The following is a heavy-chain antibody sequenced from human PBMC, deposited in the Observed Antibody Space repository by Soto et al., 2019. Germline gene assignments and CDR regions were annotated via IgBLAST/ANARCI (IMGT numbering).Heavy chain of an antibody. CDR3: XXXXXXXSGDXCFYYMDV. Sequence: QVQLQQWGAGLLKPSETLSLTCAVYGGSFSGYYWSWIRQPPGKGLEWIGEINHSGSTNYNPSLKSRVTIXVXXSKXQFXXXXXSXXXXXXXXXXXXXXXXXXSGDXCFYYMDVXXXGXXXTVS. D-gene: IGHD2-15*01. J-gene: IGHJ6*03. CDR2: INHSGST. V-gene: IGHV4-34*01. CDR1: GGSFSGYY.